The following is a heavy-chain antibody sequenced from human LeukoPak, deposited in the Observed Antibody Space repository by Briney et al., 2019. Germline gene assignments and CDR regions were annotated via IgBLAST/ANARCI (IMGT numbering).Heavy chain of an antibody. CDR2: ISGSGGST. D-gene: IGHD2-21*02. V-gene: IGHV3-23*01. CDR1: GFTFSSYA. CDR3: ARGVVTAYAAFDS. J-gene: IGHJ4*02. Sequence: GGSLRLSCAASGFTFSSYAMSWVRQAPGKGLEWISAISGSGGSTYYADSVKGRFTISRDNSKNTLYLQMNSLRTEDTAVYYCARGVVTAYAAFDSWGQGTLVTVSS.